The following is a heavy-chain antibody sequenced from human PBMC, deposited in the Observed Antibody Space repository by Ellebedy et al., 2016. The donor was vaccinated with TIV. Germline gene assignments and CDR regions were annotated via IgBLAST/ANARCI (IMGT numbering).Heavy chain of an antibody. V-gene: IGHV5-51*01. CDR3: ARPNMGYYYMDV. CDR2: IYPGDSDT. D-gene: IGHD2/OR15-2a*01. CDR1: GYSFPTYW. J-gene: IGHJ6*03. Sequence: KVSCKGSGYSFPTYWIGWVRQLPGKGLEWMGIIYPGDSDTRYSPSFPGEVTISADKSISTSYLQWNSLTASDTAMYYCARPNMGYYYMDVWGEGTTVTVSS.